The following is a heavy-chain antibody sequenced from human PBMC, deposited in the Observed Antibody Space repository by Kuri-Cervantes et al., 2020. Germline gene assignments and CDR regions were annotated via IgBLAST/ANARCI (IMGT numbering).Heavy chain of an antibody. D-gene: IGHD3-22*01. Sequence: SETLSLTCTVSGGSISSGDYYWGWIRQPPGKGLEWIGSIYYSGSTYYNPSLKSRVTISVDTSKNQFSLKLSSVTAADTAVYYCASRPYYYDSSGVDYWGQGTLVTVSS. V-gene: IGHV4-39*01. J-gene: IGHJ4*02. CDR1: GGSISSGDYY. CDR3: ASRPYYYDSSGVDY. CDR2: IYYSGST.